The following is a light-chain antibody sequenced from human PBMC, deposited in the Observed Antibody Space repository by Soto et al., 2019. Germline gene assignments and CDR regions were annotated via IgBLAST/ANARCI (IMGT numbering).Light chain of an antibody. CDR1: ASDVGGYRY. CDR2: DVS. Sequence: QSALTQPASVSGSPGQSITISCTGTASDVGGYRYVSWYQQHPGKAPKLMIYDVSNRPSGVSDRFSGSKSGNTASLTISGVQSEDEADYYCYSYTSSSSYVFGTGTKLTVL. V-gene: IGLV2-14*01. CDR3: YSYTSSSSYV. J-gene: IGLJ1*01.